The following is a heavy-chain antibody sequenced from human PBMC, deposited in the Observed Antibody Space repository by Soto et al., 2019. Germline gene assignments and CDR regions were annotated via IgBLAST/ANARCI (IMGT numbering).Heavy chain of an antibody. V-gene: IGHV3-30-3*01. CDR3: ARDQMDFWSGQAYSYGIDL. Sequence: GGSLRLSCAASGFTFSSYAMHWVRQAPGKGLEWVAVISYDGSNKYYADSVKGRFTISRDNSKNTLYLQMNSLRAEDTAVYYCARDQMDFWSGQAYSYGIDLCVHGTTVTVSS. J-gene: IGHJ6*02. CDR2: ISYDGSNK. D-gene: IGHD3-3*01. CDR1: GFTFSSYA.